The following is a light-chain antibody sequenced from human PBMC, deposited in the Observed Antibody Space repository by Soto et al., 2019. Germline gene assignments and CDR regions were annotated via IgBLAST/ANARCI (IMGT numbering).Light chain of an antibody. J-gene: IGKJ5*01. Sequence: DIQMTQSPSSLSASVGDRVTISCGASQSIRNYLNWYQQKPGKAPKLLISAASSLQSGVPSRFSGSGSGTDFTLTISSLQPEDFATYYCQQSYSTPITFGQGTRLEIK. CDR3: QQSYSTPIT. CDR1: QSIRNY. CDR2: AAS. V-gene: IGKV1-39*01.